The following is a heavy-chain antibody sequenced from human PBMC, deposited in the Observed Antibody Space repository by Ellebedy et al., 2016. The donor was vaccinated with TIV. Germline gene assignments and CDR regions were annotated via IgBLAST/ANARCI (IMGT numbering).Heavy chain of an antibody. CDR2: IYYSGST. V-gene: IGHV4-59*01. CDR3: ARSVLLDFGAGPTLDV. J-gene: IGHJ6*02. Sequence: SETLSHTCTVSGGSISSYYWSWIRQPPGKGLECIGHIYYSGSTYYNPSLKSRVTISVDTSKNHLSLKLSSVTAADTAVYYCARSVLLDFGAGPTLDVWGQGTTVTVSS. D-gene: IGHD3-10*01. CDR1: GGSISSYY.